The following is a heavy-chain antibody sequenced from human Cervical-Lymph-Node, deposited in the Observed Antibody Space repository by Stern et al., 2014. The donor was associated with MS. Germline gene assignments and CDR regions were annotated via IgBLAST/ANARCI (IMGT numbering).Heavy chain of an antibody. CDR3: ARDFMIVVGGDHWYFDL. J-gene: IGHJ2*01. D-gene: IGHD3-22*01. Sequence: QVQLQESGPGLVRPSQTLSLTCTVSGGSIGSPGYYWSWIRQPAGKGPEWLGRGSPPGRTNYKASLKSRVPISVDTSKNQFSLRLTSVTAEDTAVYYCARDFMIVVGGDHWYFDLWGRGTPVIVSS. V-gene: IGHV4-61*02. CDR2: GSPPGRT. CDR1: GGSIGSPGYY.